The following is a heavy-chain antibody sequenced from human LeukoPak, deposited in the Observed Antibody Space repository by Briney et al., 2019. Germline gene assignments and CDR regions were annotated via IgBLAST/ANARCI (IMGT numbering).Heavy chain of an antibody. Sequence: ASVKVSCKASGYTFTGYYMHWVRQAPGQGLEWMGWISAYNGNTNYAQKLQGRVTMTTDTSTSTAYMELRSLRSDDTAVYYCARVPLGGSGSKGVDYWGQGTLVTVSS. CDR2: ISAYNGNT. CDR1: GYTFTGYY. J-gene: IGHJ4*02. V-gene: IGHV1-18*04. CDR3: ARVPLGGSGSKGVDY. D-gene: IGHD3-10*01.